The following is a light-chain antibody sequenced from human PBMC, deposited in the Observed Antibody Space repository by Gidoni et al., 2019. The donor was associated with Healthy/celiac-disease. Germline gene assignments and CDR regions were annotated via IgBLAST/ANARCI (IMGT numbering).Light chain of an antibody. J-gene: IGKJ3*01. V-gene: IGKV1-16*02. Sequence: DSQMTQAPSSLSASVGDRVTITCRASQGISNYFAWFQQKPGKAPKSLLYAASSLQSGVPSKFRGSGSGPYFTLTISSLQPEDFATSYCQQYNSYPFTFXPXTKVDIK. CDR2: AAS. CDR3: QQYNSYPFT. CDR1: QGISNY.